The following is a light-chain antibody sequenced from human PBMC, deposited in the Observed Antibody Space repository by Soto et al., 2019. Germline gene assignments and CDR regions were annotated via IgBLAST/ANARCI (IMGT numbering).Light chain of an antibody. CDR3: QQRSNWLT. CDR1: QSIGTY. J-gene: IGKJ5*01. CDR2: DAS. V-gene: IGKV3-11*01. Sequence: EIVLTQSPATLSLSPGDRATLSCRASQSIGTYLAWYQQKPGQAPRLLIYDASNRATGIPGRFSGSGSGTDFTLTISSLEPEDFAVYYCQQRSNWLTFGQGTRLEIK.